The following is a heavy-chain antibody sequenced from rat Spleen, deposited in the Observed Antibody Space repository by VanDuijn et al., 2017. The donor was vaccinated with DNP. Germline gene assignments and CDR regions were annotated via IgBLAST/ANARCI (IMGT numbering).Heavy chain of an antibody. CDR1: GFIFFDYW. D-gene: IGHD1-11*01. J-gene: IGHJ2*01. CDR3: AKGPNYGGYSDYFDY. CDR2: INKELGTI. V-gene: IGHV4-2*01. Sequence: EVKLVESGGGLVQPGRSLKLSCAASGFIFFDYWMGWVRQAPGKGLEWIGEINKELGTIIYSPSLKDKFAIARDNAQNTPYLQMNKLGSEDTAIYHCAKGPNYGGYSDYFDYWGQGVMVTVSS.